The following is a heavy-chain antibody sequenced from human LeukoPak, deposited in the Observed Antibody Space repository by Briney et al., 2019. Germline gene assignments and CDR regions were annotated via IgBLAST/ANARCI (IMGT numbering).Heavy chain of an antibody. V-gene: IGHV3-15*01. Sequence: GESLRLSCAASGFTFSNSWMSWVRQAPGKGLEWVGRIKSKTDGGTTDYAATVKGRFTISRDDSKNTLYLQMNSLKTEDTAVYYCTTDGLAYCGGDCYSGFDYWGQGTLVTVSS. CDR3: TTDGLAYCGGDCYSGFDY. CDR1: GFTFSNSW. J-gene: IGHJ4*02. D-gene: IGHD2-21*02. CDR2: IKSKTDGGTT.